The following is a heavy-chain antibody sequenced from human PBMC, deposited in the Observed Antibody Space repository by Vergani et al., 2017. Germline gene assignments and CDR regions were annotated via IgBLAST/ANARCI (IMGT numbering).Heavy chain of an antibody. CDR1: GGSISGGGYY. CDR2: IHNSGST. CDR3: ATDRQKNYFYFYMDV. Sequence: QVRLQESGPGLLKPSQILSLTFTVSGGSISGGGYYWNWIRQRPGKGLEWIGYIHNSGSTYYKPSLESRLTLSLDTSKNQFSLKLSSVTAADTAVYYCATDRQKNYFYFYMDVWGKGTTVTVSS. V-gene: IGHV4-31*03. J-gene: IGHJ6*03.